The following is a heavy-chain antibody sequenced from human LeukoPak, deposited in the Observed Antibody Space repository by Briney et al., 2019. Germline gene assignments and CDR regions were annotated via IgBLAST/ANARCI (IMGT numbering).Heavy chain of an antibody. CDR3: ARVSWELPHDAFDI. V-gene: IGHV4-30-2*01. CDR1: GGSISSGGYY. CDR2: IYHSGST. J-gene: IGHJ3*02. D-gene: IGHD1-26*01. Sequence: SETLSLTCSVSGGSISSGGYYWSWIRQPPGKGLEWIGYIYHSGSTYYNPSLKSRVTISVDRSKNQFSLKLSSVTAADTAVYYCARVSWELPHDAFDIWGQGTMVTVSS.